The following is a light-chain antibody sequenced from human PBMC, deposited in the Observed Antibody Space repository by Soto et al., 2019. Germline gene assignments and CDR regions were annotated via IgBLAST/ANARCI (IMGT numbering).Light chain of an antibody. CDR2: EVS. CDR1: SSDVGGYNY. J-gene: IGLJ2*01. CDR3: SSYTSSSTSVV. V-gene: IGLV2-14*01. Sequence: QSALTQPASVSGSPGQSITISCTGTSSDVGGYNYVSWYQQHPGKAPKLMIYEVSNRPSGVSNRFSGSKSGNTASLTISGPQAEDEADYYCSSYTSSSTSVVFGGGTQLTVL.